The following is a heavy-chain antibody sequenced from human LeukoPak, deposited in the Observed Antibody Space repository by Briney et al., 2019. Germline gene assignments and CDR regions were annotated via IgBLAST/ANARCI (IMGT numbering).Heavy chain of an antibody. D-gene: IGHD3-9*01. CDR1: GGSISSYY. CDR2: IYYSGST. CDR3: ARRKAYYDILTGYLPDYYYGMDV. Sequence: SETLSLTCTVSGGSISSYYWSWIRQPPGKGLEWIGYIYYSGSTKYNPSLKSRVTISVDTSKNQFSLKLSSVTAADTAVYHCARRKAYYDILTGYLPDYYYGMDVWGQGTTVTVSS. V-gene: IGHV4-59*01. J-gene: IGHJ6*02.